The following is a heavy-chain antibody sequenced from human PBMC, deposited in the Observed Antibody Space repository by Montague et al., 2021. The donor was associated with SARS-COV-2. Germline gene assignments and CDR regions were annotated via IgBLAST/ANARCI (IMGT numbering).Heavy chain of an antibody. CDR2: IYYSGST. CDR3: ARGFDY. J-gene: IGHJ4*02. V-gene: IGHV4-61*05. Sequence: SETLSLTCTVSGGSISSSSYYWGWIRQPPGKGLEWIGYIYYSGSTNYNPSLKSRVTTSVDTSKNQFSLKLSSVTAADTAVYYCARGFDYWGQGTLVTVSS. CDR1: GGSISSSSYY.